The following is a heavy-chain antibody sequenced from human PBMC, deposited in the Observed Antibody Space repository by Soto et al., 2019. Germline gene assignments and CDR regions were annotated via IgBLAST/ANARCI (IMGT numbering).Heavy chain of an antibody. V-gene: IGHV4-61*01. CDR2: IYYSGST. D-gene: IGHD2-2*01. CDR3: ARLPPCSTSCYELSWFDP. CDR1: GFSLSNARMG. Sequence: VNPTETLTLTCTVSGFSLSNARMGVSWIRQPPGKGLEWFGYIYYSGSTNYNPSLKSRVTISVDTSKNQFSLNLRSVTAADTAVYYCARLPPCSTSCYELSWFDPWGQGTLVTVSS. J-gene: IGHJ5*02.